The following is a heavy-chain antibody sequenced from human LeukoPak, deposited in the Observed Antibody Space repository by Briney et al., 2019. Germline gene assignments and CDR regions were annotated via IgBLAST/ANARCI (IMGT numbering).Heavy chain of an antibody. J-gene: IGHJ4*02. CDR1: GFTFSGYG. D-gene: IGHD2-21*02. CDR3: AKSNGDYKKGFDY. V-gene: IGHV3-33*06. CDR2: IWYDGSKT. Sequence: GGSLRLSCGASGFTFSGYGMNWVRQAPGKGLDWLAIIWYDGSKTHYADSVKGRFTISRDNSENTLYLQMNDLRADDTAVYYCAKSNGDYKKGFDYWGQGTLVTVSS.